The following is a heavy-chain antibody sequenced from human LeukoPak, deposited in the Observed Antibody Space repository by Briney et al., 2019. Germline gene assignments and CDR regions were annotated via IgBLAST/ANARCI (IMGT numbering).Heavy chain of an antibody. V-gene: IGHV4-34*01. D-gene: IGHD3-10*01. Sequence: SETLSLTCAVYGGSFSGYYWSWIRQPPGKGLEWIGEINHSGSTNYNPSLKSRVTISADTSKNQFSLKLSSVTAADTAVYYCARGTPNYYGSGSYFYWGQGTLVTVSS. CDR2: INHSGST. J-gene: IGHJ4*02. CDR3: ARGTPNYYGSGSYFY. CDR1: GGSFSGYY.